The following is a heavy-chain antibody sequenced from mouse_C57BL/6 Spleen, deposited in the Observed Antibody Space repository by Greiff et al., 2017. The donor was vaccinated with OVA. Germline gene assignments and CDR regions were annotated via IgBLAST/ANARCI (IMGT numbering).Heavy chain of an antibody. J-gene: IGHJ2*01. D-gene: IGHD1-2*01. Sequence: VQLQQPGPELVKPGASVKISCKASGYAFSSSWMNWVKQRPGQGLEWIGRIYPGDGDTNYNGKFKGKATLTADKSSSTAYMQLSSLTSEESAVYFCERWATLDYFDYWGQGTTLTGSS. CDR1: GYAFSSSW. V-gene: IGHV1-82*01. CDR3: ERWATLDYFDY. CDR2: IYPGDGDT.